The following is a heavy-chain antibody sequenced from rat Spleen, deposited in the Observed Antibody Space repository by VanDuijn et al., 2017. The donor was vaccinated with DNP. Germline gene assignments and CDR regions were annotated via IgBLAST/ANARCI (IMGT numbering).Heavy chain of an antibody. Sequence: EVQLVGSGGGSVQSGRSLKLSCAASGFTFSDYYMAWVRQAPTKGLEWVAYISYDGTTTYYGDSVKGRFTISRDNAKNTQYLQMDSLRSEDTATYYCARPPTLKDFDYWGQGVMVTVSS. CDR2: ISYDGTTT. D-gene: IGHD1-4*01. J-gene: IGHJ2*01. CDR1: GFTFSDYY. CDR3: ARPPTLKDFDY. V-gene: IGHV5-22*01.